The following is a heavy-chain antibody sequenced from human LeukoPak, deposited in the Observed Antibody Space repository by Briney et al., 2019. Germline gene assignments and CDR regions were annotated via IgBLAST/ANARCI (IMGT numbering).Heavy chain of an antibody. D-gene: IGHD6-13*01. CDR2: IYYSGST. CDR1: GGSISSSSYY. V-gene: IGHV4-39*07. J-gene: IGHJ6*03. CDR3: ARIAAADIANYYYYYMDV. Sequence: PSETLSLTCTVSGGSISSSSYYWGWIRRPPGKGLEWIGSIYYSGSTYYNPSLKSRVTISVDTSKNQFSLKLSSVTAADTAVYYCARIAAADIANYYYYYMDVWGKGTTVTVSS.